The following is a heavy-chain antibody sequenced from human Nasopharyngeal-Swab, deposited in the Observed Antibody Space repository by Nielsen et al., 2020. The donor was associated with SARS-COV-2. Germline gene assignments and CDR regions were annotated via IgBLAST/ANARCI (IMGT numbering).Heavy chain of an antibody. CDR1: GFTFSSYA. CDR2: ISGSGGST. D-gene: IGHD3-10*01. J-gene: IGHJ1*01. Sequence: GESLKISCAASGFTFSSYAMSWVRQAPGKGLEWVSAISGSGGSTYYADSVKGRFTISRDNSKNTLYLQMNSLRAEGTAVFYCAKDWHGSGSYLPYFQHWGQGTLVTVSS. V-gene: IGHV3-23*01. CDR3: AKDWHGSGSYLPYFQH.